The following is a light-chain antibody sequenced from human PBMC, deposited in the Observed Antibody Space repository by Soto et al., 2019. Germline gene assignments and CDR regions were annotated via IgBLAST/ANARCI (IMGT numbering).Light chain of an antibody. V-gene: IGKV3-20*01. CDR3: QQYGSARWT. CDR2: AAS. CDR1: QSVSSSY. J-gene: IGKJ1*01. Sequence: EIVLTQSPCTLSLSPGERTTLSCRASQSVSSSYLAWYQQKPGHAPRLLIYAASSRATGIPDRFSGSGSGTDFTLTISRLEPEDVAVYYCQQYGSARWTFGQGTKVEIK.